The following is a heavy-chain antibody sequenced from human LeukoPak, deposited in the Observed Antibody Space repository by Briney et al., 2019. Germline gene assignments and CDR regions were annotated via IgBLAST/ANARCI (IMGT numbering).Heavy chain of an antibody. V-gene: IGHV3-23*01. Sequence: GRTLRLSCPASAFTFSSYAMSWGPQGPGKGLDCVSAGSGRGGSTYYGDSVKGRFTNSRDHSKNPLYLQMNSLRAEDTAVYYCAKGLENSGYDSNYYYYGMDVWGQGTTVTVSS. CDR2: GSGRGGST. D-gene: IGHD5-12*01. J-gene: IGHJ6*02. CDR3: AKGLENSGYDSNYYYYGMDV. CDR1: AFTFSSYA.